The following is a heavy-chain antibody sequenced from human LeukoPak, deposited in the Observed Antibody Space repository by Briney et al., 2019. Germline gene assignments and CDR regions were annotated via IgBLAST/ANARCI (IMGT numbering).Heavy chain of an antibody. Sequence: ASVKVTFKSSVGTFINYAFNELGPAPGQGLEWMGRIIPIFGTANYAQKFQGRVTITADKSTCAAYMELSSLRSEDTAVYYCAIGGSTSAVRLGGQYYFDYWGQGTLVTVSS. CDR1: VGTFINYA. J-gene: IGHJ4*02. CDR2: IIPIFGTA. V-gene: IGHV1-69*06. D-gene: IGHD2-2*01. CDR3: AIGGSTSAVRLGGQYYFDY.